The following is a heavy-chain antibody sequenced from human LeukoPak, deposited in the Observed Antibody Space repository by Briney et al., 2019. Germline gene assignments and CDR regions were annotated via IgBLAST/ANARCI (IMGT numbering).Heavy chain of an antibody. V-gene: IGHV4-34*01. CDR3: ARVGVVPAAIGGMDV. D-gene: IGHD2-2*01. Sequence: SETLPLTCAVYGGSFSGYYWSWIRQPPGKGLEWIGEINHSGSTNYNPSLKSRVTISVDTSKNQFSLKLSSVTAADTAVYYCARVGVVPAAIGGMDVWGQGTTVTVSS. J-gene: IGHJ6*02. CDR1: GGSFSGYY. CDR2: INHSGST.